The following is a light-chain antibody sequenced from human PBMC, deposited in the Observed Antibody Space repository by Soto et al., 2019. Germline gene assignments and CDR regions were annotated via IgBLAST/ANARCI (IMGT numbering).Light chain of an antibody. CDR3: QQYNSYSWT. Sequence: DIKMTQSPSTLSASVGDRVTITCRASQSISIWLAWYQQKPGKAPKLLIFKSSVLESGVPSRFSGSGSGTEFTLTISSLQPDDFATYYCQQYNSYSWTFGQGTKVDI. V-gene: IGKV1-5*03. CDR2: KSS. J-gene: IGKJ1*01. CDR1: QSISIW.